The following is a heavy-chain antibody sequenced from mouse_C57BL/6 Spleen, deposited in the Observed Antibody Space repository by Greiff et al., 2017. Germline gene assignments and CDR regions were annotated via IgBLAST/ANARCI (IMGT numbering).Heavy chain of an antibody. V-gene: IGHV1-69*01. Sequence: QVQLQQSGAELVMPGASVKLSCKASGYTFTSYWMHWVKQRPGQGLEWIGEIDPSDSYTNYNQKFKGKSTLTVDKSSSTAYMQLSSLTSEDSAVYYCASREGGNFDFDYWGQGTTLTVSS. J-gene: IGHJ2*01. CDR3: ASREGGNFDFDY. CDR2: IDPSDSYT. D-gene: IGHD2-1*01. CDR1: GYTFTSYW.